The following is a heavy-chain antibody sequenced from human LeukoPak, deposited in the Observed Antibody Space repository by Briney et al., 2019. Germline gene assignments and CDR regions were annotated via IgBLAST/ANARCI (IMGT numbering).Heavy chain of an antibody. V-gene: IGHV1-18*01. Sequence: GASVKVPCKASGYTFTTYGISWVRQAPGQGLEWMGWISVYNGNTNYAQKFQGRVTITADKSTSTAYMELSSLRSEDTAVYYCARDLDSEEMATIGDYWGQGTLVTVSS. D-gene: IGHD5-24*01. CDR3: ARDLDSEEMATIGDY. CDR1: GYTFTTYG. J-gene: IGHJ4*02. CDR2: ISVYNGNT.